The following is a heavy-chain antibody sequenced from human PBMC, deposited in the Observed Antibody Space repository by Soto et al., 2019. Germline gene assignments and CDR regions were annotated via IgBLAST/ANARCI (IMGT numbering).Heavy chain of an antibody. CDR1: GFTFSSYA. CDR3: AKCSKDTIFGVVNYFDY. D-gene: IGHD3-3*01. V-gene: IGHV3-23*01. J-gene: IGHJ4*02. Sequence: GGSLRLSCAASGFTFSSYAMSWVRQAPGKGLEWVSAISGSGGSTYYADSVKGRFTISRDNSKNTLYLQMNSLRAEDTAVYYCAKCSKDTIFGVVNYFDYWGQGTLVTVSS. CDR2: ISGSGGST.